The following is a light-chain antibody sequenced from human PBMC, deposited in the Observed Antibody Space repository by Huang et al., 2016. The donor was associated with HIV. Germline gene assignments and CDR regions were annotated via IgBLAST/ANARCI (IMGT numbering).Light chain of an antibody. J-gene: IGKJ5*01. CDR2: GVS. Sequence: IQLTQSPTSLSASVGDRVAIPCRASQAIGTYLNWFQQKPGRAPKLLMSGVSSLHTGIPSRCIGSGAGTEFTLTIRGLQFDDFATYFCQQSYSALISFGQGTRLEIK. CDR1: QAIGTY. V-gene: IGKV1-39*01. CDR3: QQSYSALIS.